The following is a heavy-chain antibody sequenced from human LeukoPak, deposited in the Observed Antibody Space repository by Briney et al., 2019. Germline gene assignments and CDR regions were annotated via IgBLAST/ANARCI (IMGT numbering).Heavy chain of an antibody. CDR3: ARVGYSNSYDY. CDR1: GYTFTNFD. V-gene: IGHV1-8*03. CDR2: MNPNTGNA. Sequence: ASVKVSYKASGYTFTNFDINWVRQATGQGLEWMGWMNPNTGNAGYAQKFQDRVTITWDASISTAYMDLSSLRSEDTAVYYCARVGYSNSYDYWGQGTLVTVSS. J-gene: IGHJ4*02. D-gene: IGHD4-11*01.